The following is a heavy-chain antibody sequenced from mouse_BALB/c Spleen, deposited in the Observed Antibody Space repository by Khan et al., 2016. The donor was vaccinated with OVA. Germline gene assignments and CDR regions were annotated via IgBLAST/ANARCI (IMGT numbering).Heavy chain of an antibody. CDR1: GFSLTGYG. V-gene: IGHV2-6-7*01. D-gene: IGHD2-10*01. CDR2: IWGDGST. Sequence: VKLVESGPGLVAPSQSLSITCTVPGFSLTGYGVNWVRQPPGKGLEWLGMIWGDGSTDYNSGIKSRLSITKDNSKSQVFLKMNSLQTDDTARYYCARAYYATYREAMDYWGQGNSVTVSS. CDR3: ARAYYATYREAMDY. J-gene: IGHJ4*01.